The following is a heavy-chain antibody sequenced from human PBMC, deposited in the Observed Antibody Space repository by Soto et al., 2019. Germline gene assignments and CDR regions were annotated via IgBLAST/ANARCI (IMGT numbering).Heavy chain of an antibody. J-gene: IGHJ5*02. CDR2: IYYTGNT. D-gene: IGHD3-10*01. CDR1: CGSISSYH. CDR3: ARGGASSKWLDP. Sequence: SETLSRTCPGSCGSISSYHCSLIRQPPGKGLEWIGYIYYTGNTIYNPSLNSRVTMSVDTSKNQFSLHLNYVTAADTAVYYCARGGASSKWLDPWGQGTLVTVSS. V-gene: IGHV4-59*01.